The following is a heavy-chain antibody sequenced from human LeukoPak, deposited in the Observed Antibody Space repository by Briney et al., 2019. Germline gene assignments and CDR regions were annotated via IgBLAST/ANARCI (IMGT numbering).Heavy chain of an antibody. Sequence: GGSLRLSCAASGLTFSSYGMHWVRQAPGKGLEWVAVISHEGSNKYYADSVKGRFTISRDNSKNTLYLQMNSLRAEDTAVYYCAKDLGGLSYGVLDYWGQGTLVTVSS. CDR2: ISHEGSNK. CDR3: AKDLGGLSYGVLDY. CDR1: GLTFSSYG. V-gene: IGHV3-30*18. J-gene: IGHJ4*02. D-gene: IGHD4-17*01.